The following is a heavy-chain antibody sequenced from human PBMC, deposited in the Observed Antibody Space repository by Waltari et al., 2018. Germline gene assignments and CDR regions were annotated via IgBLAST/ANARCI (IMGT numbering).Heavy chain of an antibody. J-gene: IGHJ3*02. CDR3: ARASTAIFGVVITGYNI. CDR1: GDAIMRNNYH. V-gene: IGHV4-39*06. D-gene: IGHD3-3*01. CDR2: IYNSGTT. Sequence: QLQESGPGLVKPSETVSLTCSVSGDAIMRNNYHWGWIRQSPGKGMEWIGSIYNSGTTYYNPSLKGRVFISVDASRNEFDLRLTTVTAADTAVYYCARASTAIFGVVITGYNIWGQGTMVTVSS.